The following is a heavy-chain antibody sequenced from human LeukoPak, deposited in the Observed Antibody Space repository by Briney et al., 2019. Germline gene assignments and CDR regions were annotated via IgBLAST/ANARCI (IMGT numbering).Heavy chain of an antibody. J-gene: IGHJ5*02. D-gene: IGHD1-1*01. CDR3: AKKGGPTGQRANWFDP. CDR2: IDNDGDET. Sequence: GGSLRLSCAASGLTFSSYAMNWVRQAPGKGLEWVSAIDNDGDETYYANSVKGRFTISRDNSKNTLYLQMNSLRADDTAVYYCAKKGGPTGQRANWFDPGGQGTLVTVSS. CDR1: GLTFSSYA. V-gene: IGHV3-23*01.